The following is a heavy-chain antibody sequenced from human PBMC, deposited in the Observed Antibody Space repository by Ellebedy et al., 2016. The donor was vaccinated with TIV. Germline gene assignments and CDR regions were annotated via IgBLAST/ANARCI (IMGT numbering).Heavy chain of an antibody. CDR2: IYVDGSKK. D-gene: IGHD4-17*01. Sequence: GESLKISCAASRFSFSSYWMSWVRQAPGKGLEWVANIYVDGSKKNYVESVKGRFTISRDNAKNSLYLQMNSLRFDDTAVYYCARDGAYGDYSPGYYGMDVWGQGTTVIVSS. CDR3: ARDGAYGDYSPGYYGMDV. CDR1: RFSFSSYW. J-gene: IGHJ6*02. V-gene: IGHV3-7*03.